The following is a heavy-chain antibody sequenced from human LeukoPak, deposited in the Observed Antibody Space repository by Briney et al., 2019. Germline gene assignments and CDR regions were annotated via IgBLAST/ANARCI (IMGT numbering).Heavy chain of an antibody. D-gene: IGHD3-9*01. CDR3: ARVPYYDILTGYPYGMDV. Sequence: SQTLSLTCTVSGGSISSGGYYWSWIRQHPGKGLEWIGYIYYSGSTYYNPSLKSRVTISVDTSKNQFSLKLSSVTAADTAVYYCARVPYYDILTGYPYGMDVWGQGTTVTVSS. J-gene: IGHJ6*02. CDR1: GGSISSGGYY. CDR2: IYYSGST. V-gene: IGHV4-31*03.